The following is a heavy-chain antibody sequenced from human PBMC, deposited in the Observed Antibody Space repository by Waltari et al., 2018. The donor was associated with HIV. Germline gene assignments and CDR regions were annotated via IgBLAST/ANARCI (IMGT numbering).Heavy chain of an antibody. CDR2: IYYSGST. J-gene: IGHJ6*02. D-gene: IGHD3-22*01. CDR3: ARDRYDSSGYNLRGYYYGMDV. V-gene: IGHV4-59*01. Sequence: QVQLQESGPGLVKSSETLSLTCTVSGGSISSYYWSWIRQTPGKGLEWIGYIYYSGSTNYNPSHKSRVTISVDTSKNQFSLKLSSVTAAETAVYYCARDRYDSSGYNLRGYYYGMDVWGQGTTVTVSS. CDR1: GGSISSYY.